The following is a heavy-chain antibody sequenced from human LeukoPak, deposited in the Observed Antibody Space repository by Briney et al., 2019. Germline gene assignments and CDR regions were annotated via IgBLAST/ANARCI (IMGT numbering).Heavy chain of an antibody. CDR3: AGLEDYYYGMDV. CDR2: INTDGRTT. Sequence: GGSLRLSCAASGFTFSDYRMYWVRQPPGKGLVWASYINTDGRTTKYADSVKGRFTISRDNAKNSLYLRMNSLRAEDTAVYYCAGLEDYYYGMDVWGQGTTVTVSS. J-gene: IGHJ6*02. V-gene: IGHV3-74*03. CDR1: GFTFSDYR.